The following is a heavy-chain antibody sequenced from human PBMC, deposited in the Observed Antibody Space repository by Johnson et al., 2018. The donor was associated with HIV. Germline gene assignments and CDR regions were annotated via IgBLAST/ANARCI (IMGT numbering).Heavy chain of an antibody. CDR1: GFTFSSYA. J-gene: IGHJ3*02. CDR2: ISYDGSNT. V-gene: IGHV3-30*04. Sequence: QVQLVESGGGVVQPGRSLRLSCAASGFTFSSYAMHWVRQAPGKGLEGVAVISYDGSNTYYADSVKGRFTISRDNSKNTLYLQMNSLGAEDTAVYYCARDRGQQLPYDAFDIWGQGTMVTVSS. D-gene: IGHD6-13*01. CDR3: ARDRGQQLPYDAFDI.